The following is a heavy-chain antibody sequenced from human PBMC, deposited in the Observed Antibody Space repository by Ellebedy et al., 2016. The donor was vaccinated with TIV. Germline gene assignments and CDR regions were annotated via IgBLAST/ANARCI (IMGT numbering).Heavy chain of an antibody. CDR3: VRGIYGSGTIDY. CDR2: IIHNGST. V-gene: IGHV4-34*01. D-gene: IGHD3-10*01. Sequence: SETLSLTCAVYGGSFSGYFWSWIRQPPGKGLQWIGEIIHNGSTNYNPSLKSQITISVDTSKNQFSLKMSSVTAADTAVYYCVRGIYGSGTIDYWGQGTLVTVSS. CDR1: GGSFSGYF. J-gene: IGHJ4*02.